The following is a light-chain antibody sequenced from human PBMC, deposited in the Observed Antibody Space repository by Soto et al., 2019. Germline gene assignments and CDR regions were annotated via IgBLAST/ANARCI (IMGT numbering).Light chain of an antibody. CDR1: SSDVGSYNL. V-gene: IGLV2-23*02. Sequence: ALTQPASVSGSPGQSITISCTGTSSDVGSYNLVSWYQQHPGKAPKLMIYEVSKRPSGVSNRFSGSKSGNTASLTISGLQAEDEADYYCCSYAGSSTFPYVFGTGTKVTVL. CDR2: EVS. J-gene: IGLJ1*01. CDR3: CSYAGSSTFPYV.